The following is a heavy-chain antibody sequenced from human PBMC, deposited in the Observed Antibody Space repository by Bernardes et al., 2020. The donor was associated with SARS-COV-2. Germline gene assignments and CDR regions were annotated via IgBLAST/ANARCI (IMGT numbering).Heavy chain of an antibody. J-gene: IGHJ4*02. CDR2: INQDGSET. D-gene: IGHD6-19*01. Sequence: GGSLRLSCAASGFTFSTFWMTWVRQAPGKGLEWVANINQDGSETFYVDSVKGRFTISRDNAKNSLFMEMNTLRAEDTAIYYCARGPTDSRGWYHLDYWGQGTLVAVSS. CDR3: ARGPTDSRGWYHLDY. CDR1: GFTFSTFW. V-gene: IGHV3-7*03.